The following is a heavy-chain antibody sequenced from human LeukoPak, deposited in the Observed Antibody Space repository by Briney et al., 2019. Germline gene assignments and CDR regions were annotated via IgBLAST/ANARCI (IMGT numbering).Heavy chain of an antibody. J-gene: IGHJ4*02. D-gene: IGHD1-26*01. V-gene: IGHV1-69-2*01. CDR2: VDPEDGET. CDR3: AIESGPLVGATTVMSF. Sequence: ASVKVSCKVSGYTFTDYYMHWVQQAPGKGLEWMGLVDPEDGETIYAEKFQGRVTIAADTSTDTAYMELSSLRSEDTAVYYCAIESGPLVGATTVMSFWGQGTLVTVSS. CDR1: GYTFTDYY.